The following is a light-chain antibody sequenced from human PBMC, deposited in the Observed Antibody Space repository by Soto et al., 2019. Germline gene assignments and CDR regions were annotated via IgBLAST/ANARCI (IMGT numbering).Light chain of an antibody. J-gene: IGKJ5*01. Sequence: EFVLTQSPGTLSLSPGERATLSCRASQTVRTNYLAWYQQKPGQAPRFLIYDASSRATGIPDRFSGGGSGTDFTLTISSLQSEDFAVYYCQQYNNWPPITFGQGTRLEIK. CDR2: DAS. CDR1: QTVRTNY. V-gene: IGKV3-20*01. CDR3: QQYNNWPPIT.